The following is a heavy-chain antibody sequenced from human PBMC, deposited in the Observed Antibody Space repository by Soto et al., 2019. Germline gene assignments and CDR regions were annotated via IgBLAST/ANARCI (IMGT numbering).Heavy chain of an antibody. V-gene: IGHV3-23*01. J-gene: IGHJ2*01. CDR3: AKAPVGPDWYFDL. CDR2: ISGSGIST. CDR1: GFTFRSYA. Sequence: DVQLLESGGGLVQPGGSLRLSCAASGFTFRSYAMSWVRQAPGKGLEWVSGISGSGISTHYADSVKGRFTVYRDNSKNTLELQMNSLRAEDTAVYNCAKAPVGPDWYFDLWCRGTLVTVSS.